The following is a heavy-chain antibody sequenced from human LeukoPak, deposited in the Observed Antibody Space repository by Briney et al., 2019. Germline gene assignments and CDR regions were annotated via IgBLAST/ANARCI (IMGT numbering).Heavy chain of an antibody. CDR2: SSGSGGST. D-gene: IGHD6-13*01. Sequence: PGGSLRLSCAASGFTFSSYAMSWVRQAPGKGLEWVSASSGSGGSTYYADSVKGRFTISRDNSKNTLYLQMNSLRAEDTAVYYCAKGGSSSSYYFDYWGQGTLVTVSS. J-gene: IGHJ4*02. CDR3: AKGGSSSSYYFDY. V-gene: IGHV3-23*01. CDR1: GFTFSSYA.